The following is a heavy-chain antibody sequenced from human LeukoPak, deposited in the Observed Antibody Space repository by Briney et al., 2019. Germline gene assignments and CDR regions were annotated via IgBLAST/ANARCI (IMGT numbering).Heavy chain of an antibody. V-gene: IGHV7-4-1*02. Sequence: GASVKVSCKASGYTFTSYYMHWVRQAPGQGLEWMGWINTNTGKPTYAQGFTGRFVFSLDTSVSTAYLQIRSLKAEDAAVYFCARSYGLLNYWGQGTLVTVSS. CDR2: INTNTGKP. D-gene: IGHD3-16*01. CDR3: ARSYGLLNY. J-gene: IGHJ4*02. CDR1: GYTFTSYY.